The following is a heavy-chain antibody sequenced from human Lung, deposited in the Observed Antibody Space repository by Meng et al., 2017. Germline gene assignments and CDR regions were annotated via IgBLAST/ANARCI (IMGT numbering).Heavy chain of an antibody. V-gene: IGHV4-4*02. CDR1: GGFITSRTW. Sequence: QVPLQESGPGLVKPYWPSSFTCAVSGGFITSRTWWSWVRQPPGKGLEWFGEIFHSGSTNYNPPLESRVTISVDKSKNQFSLKVYSVTAADTATYYCARFDISSSGRGDYWGQGILVTVSS. J-gene: IGHJ4*02. CDR3: ARFDISSSGRGDY. D-gene: IGHD1-26*01. CDR2: IFHSGST.